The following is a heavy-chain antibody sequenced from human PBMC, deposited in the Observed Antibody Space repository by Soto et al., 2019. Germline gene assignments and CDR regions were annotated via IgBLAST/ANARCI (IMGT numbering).Heavy chain of an antibody. Sequence: QVHLVQSGAEVKKPGASVKVSCKASGYTFTNYAIHWVRQAPGQRLEWMGWINGDNGNTKYSQQFQDRVTITRDTTARKAYGEVKSPGTEGPGFYYRAEMGGELLPYYYYGMDVWGQGTTVTVSS. CDR3: AEMGGELLPYYYYGMDV. CDR1: GYTFTNYA. CDR2: INGDNGNT. J-gene: IGHJ6*02. D-gene: IGHD3-10*01. V-gene: IGHV1-3*01.